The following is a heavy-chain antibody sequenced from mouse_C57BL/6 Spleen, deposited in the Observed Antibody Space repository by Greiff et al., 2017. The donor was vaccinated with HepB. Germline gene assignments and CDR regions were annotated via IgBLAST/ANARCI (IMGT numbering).Heavy chain of an antibody. CDR2: IDPEDGDT. D-gene: IGHD1-1*01. CDR1: GFNIKDYY. CDR3: TTPYYYGSSPWFAY. Sequence: VHGKQSGAELVRPGASVKLSCTASGFNIKDYYMHWVKQRPEQGLEWIGRIDPEDGDTEYAPKFQGKATMTADTSSNTAYLQLSSLTSEDTAVYYCTTPYYYGSSPWFAYWGQGTLVTVSA. J-gene: IGHJ3*01. V-gene: IGHV14-1*01.